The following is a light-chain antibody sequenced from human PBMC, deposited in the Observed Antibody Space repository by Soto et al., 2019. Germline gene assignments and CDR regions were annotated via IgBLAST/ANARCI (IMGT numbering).Light chain of an antibody. CDR3: QQYNSPIT. Sequence: DIQMTQSPSSLSASVGDRVTITCRASQSISSYLNWYQQKPGKAPKLLIYAASSLQSGVPSRFSGSGSGTDFTLTISSLQPEDFATYYCQQYNSPITFGQGTRLEIK. V-gene: IGKV1-39*01. CDR1: QSISSY. CDR2: AAS. J-gene: IGKJ5*01.